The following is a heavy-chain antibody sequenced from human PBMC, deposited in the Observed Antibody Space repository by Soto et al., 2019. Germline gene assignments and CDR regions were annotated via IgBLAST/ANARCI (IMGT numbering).Heavy chain of an antibody. V-gene: IGHV3-74*01. J-gene: IGHJ4*02. Sequence: GGSLRLSCAASGFTFSSYWMHWVRQAPGKGLVWVSRINSDGSSTSYADSVKGRFTVSRDNAKNSVFLLLNSLRAEDTAVYYCARDKDWAFDYWGQGTLVTVSS. CDR2: INSDGSST. D-gene: IGHD3-9*01. CDR1: GFTFSSYW. CDR3: ARDKDWAFDY.